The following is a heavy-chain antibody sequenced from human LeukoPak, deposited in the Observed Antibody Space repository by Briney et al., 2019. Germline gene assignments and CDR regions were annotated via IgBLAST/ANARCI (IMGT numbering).Heavy chain of an antibody. CDR3: ARDGDSSSWILAQMFDY. J-gene: IGHJ4*02. D-gene: IGHD6-13*01. CDR2: ISAYNGNT. V-gene: IGHV1-18*04. Sequence: ASVKVSCKASGYTFTSNHIHWVRQAPGQGLEWMGWISAYNGNTNYAQKLQGRVTMTTDTSTSTAYMELRSLRSDDTAVYYCARDGDSSSWILAQMFDYWGQGTLVTVSS. CDR1: GYTFTSNH.